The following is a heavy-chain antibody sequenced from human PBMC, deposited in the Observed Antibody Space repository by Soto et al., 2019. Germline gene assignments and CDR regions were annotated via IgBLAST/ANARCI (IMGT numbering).Heavy chain of an antibody. D-gene: IGHD6-19*01. CDR3: ALSIAPRIAVACFHI. V-gene: IGHV5-51*01. CDR2: IYPGDSDT. CDR1: GYSFTRYW. J-gene: IGHJ3*02. Sequence: GESLQNSCNGSGYSFTRYWIGWVRQLPGKRMEWMGSIYPGDSDTRYSPSFQGQVTIAADKSISTAYLQWSSLKASHTAVYHCALSIAPRIAVACFHIWGEGTMIT.